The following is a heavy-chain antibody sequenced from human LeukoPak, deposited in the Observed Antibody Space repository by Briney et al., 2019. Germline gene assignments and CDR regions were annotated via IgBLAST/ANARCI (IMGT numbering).Heavy chain of an antibody. V-gene: IGHV3-74*01. CDR1: GFTSSNYW. CDR3: ARGYYDSSGYYLIDY. D-gene: IGHD3-22*01. CDR2: INSDGRST. J-gene: IGHJ4*02. Sequence: GGSLRLSCAASGFTSSNYWMHWVRQAPGKGLVWVSRINSDGRSTSYADSVKGRFTISRDNAKNTLYLQMNSLRAEDTAVYYCARGYYDSSGYYLIDYWGQGTLVTVSS.